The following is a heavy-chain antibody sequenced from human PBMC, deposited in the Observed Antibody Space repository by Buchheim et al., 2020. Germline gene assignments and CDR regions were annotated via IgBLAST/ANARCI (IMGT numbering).Heavy chain of an antibody. J-gene: IGHJ4*02. Sequence: EVQLLESGGGLVQPGGSLRLSCAASGFTFSNYAMRWVRQAPGKGLEWVSDISGSGGSTYYADSVKGRFTISRDNSKNTLHLRLSSVRAEDTAIYCGAARSDYWGQGTL. V-gene: IGHV3-23*01. CDR2: ISGSGGST. CDR1: GFTFSNYA. CDR3: AARSDY.